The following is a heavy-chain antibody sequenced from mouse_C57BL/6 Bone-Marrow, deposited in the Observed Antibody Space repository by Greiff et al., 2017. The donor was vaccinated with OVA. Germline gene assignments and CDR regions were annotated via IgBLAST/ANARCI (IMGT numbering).Heavy chain of an antibody. CDR3: ARGNFGSSFYAMDY. CDR1: GFTFTNTY. V-gene: IGHV14-3*01. D-gene: IGHD1-1*01. CDR2: IDPANDNT. Sequence: VQLQQSVAELARPGASVKLSCTASGFTFTNTYMHWVKQRPEQGLEWIGRIDPANDNTKYAPKFQGKATMTADTSSITAYLQLSSLSSEDTAVYCGARGNFGSSFYAMDYWGQGTSVTVSS. J-gene: IGHJ4*01.